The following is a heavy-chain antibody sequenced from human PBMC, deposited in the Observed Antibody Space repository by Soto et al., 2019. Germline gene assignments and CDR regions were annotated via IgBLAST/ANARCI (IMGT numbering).Heavy chain of an antibody. CDR2: IYYSGST. D-gene: IGHD4-4*01. V-gene: IGHV4-59*08. J-gene: IGHJ4*02. Sequence: SETLSLTCTVSGGSVSSYYWSWIRQSPGKGLEWIGYIYYSGSTKYEPSLKSRFTISVDTSMNQLSLKVSSATAADTAVYYCARHSSSNYGLHYLDYWGLGALVNVSS. CDR3: ARHSSSNYGLHYLDY. CDR1: GGSVSSYY.